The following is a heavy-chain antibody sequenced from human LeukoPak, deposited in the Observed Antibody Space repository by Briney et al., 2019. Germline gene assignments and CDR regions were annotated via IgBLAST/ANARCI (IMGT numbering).Heavy chain of an antibody. D-gene: IGHD6-19*01. CDR3: AKEVYAYSSGWYPNYYYYGLDV. V-gene: IGHV3-30*18. Sequence: GRSLRLSCAASGFSFNFYGMHWVRQAPGKGLEWVAVTSHDGSNKYYADSVKGRFTISRDNSKNTLYLQMNSLKTEDTAVYYCAKEVYAYSSGWYPNYYYYGLDVWGQGTTVTVSS. J-gene: IGHJ6*02. CDR1: GFSFNFYG. CDR2: TSHDGSNK.